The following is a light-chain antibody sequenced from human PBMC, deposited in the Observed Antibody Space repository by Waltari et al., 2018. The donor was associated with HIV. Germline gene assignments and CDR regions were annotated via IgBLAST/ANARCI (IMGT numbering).Light chain of an antibody. Sequence: YDVSQSDPVSVSPGHRVTLPCVGDRLEGQIVTWYQLKPGRSPQLVIDERKRRASGIPDRFSASKSGKTATLTIRGIQPADEGQYFCQAWDNTIAVFGGGT. V-gene: IGLV3-1*01. CDR3: QAWDNTIAV. CDR2: ERK. CDR1: RLEGQI. J-gene: IGLJ2*01.